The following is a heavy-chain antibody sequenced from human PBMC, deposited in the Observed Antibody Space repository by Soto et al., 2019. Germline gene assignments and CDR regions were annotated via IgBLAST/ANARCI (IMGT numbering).Heavy chain of an antibody. Sequence: GESLKISCAASGFTFSSYSMNWVRQAPGKGLEWVSSISSSSSYIYYADSVKGRFTISRDNAKNSLYLQMNSLRAEDTAVYYCARDLSRPNWGWGGYWGQGTPVTVSS. J-gene: IGHJ4*02. D-gene: IGHD7-27*01. CDR3: ARDLSRPNWGWGGY. CDR1: GFTFSSYS. V-gene: IGHV3-21*01. CDR2: ISSSSSYI.